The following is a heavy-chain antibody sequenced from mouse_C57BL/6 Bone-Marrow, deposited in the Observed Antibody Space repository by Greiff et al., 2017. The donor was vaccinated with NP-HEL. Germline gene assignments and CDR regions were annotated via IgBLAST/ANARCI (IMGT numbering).Heavy chain of an antibody. CDR2: ISNGGGST. CDR3: ARHDGGFDY. J-gene: IGHJ2*01. Sequence: EVKVEESGGGLVQPGGSLKLSCAASGFTFSDYYMYWVRQTPEKRLEWVAYISNGGGSTYYPDTVKGRFTISRDNAKNTLYLQMSRLKSEDTAMYYCARHDGGFDYWGQGTTLTVSS. V-gene: IGHV5-12*01. CDR1: GFTFSDYY.